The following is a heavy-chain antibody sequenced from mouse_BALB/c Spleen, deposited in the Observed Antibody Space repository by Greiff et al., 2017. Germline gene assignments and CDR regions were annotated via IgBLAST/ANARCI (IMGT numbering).Heavy chain of an antibody. Sequence: EVQLVESGGGLVKPGGSLKLSCAASGFTFSSYAMSWVRQTPEKRLEWVASISSGGSTYYPDSVKGRFTISRDNARNILYLQMSSLRSEDTAMYYCAREGGYGNPYAMDYWGQGTSVTVSS. CDR3: AREGGYGNPYAMDY. V-gene: IGHV5-6-5*01. CDR1: GFTFSSYA. D-gene: IGHD2-10*02. J-gene: IGHJ4*01. CDR2: ISSGGST.